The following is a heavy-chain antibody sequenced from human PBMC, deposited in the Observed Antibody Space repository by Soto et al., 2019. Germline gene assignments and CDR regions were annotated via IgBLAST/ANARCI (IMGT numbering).Heavy chain of an antibody. J-gene: IGHJ4*02. CDR3: AKDFGHYDILSGYPTFGY. V-gene: IGHV3-23*01. CDR2: VSRSGDNT. CDR1: GFTFSSFA. D-gene: IGHD3-9*01. Sequence: EVQLLESGGGLVQPGGSLRLSCAASGFTFSSFAMSWVHQAPGEGLEWVSAVSRSGDNTYYADSVKGRFAISRDNSKNTLYLQMNSLRAEDTAVYYCAKDFGHYDILSGYPTFGYWGQGTLVTVSS.